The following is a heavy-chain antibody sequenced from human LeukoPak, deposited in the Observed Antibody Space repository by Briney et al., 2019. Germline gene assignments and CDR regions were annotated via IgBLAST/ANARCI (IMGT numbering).Heavy chain of an antibody. CDR1: GGSVSSGSYY. V-gene: IGHV4-61*01. J-gene: IGHJ4*02. CDR3: ARGVRYFDWLSS. Sequence: PSEALSLTCTVSGGSVSSGSYYWSWIRQPPGKGLEWIGYIYYSGRTNYNPSLKSRVTISVDTSKNQFSLKLSSVTAADTAVYYCARGVRYFDWLSSWGQGTLVTVSS. D-gene: IGHD3-9*01. CDR2: IYYSGRT.